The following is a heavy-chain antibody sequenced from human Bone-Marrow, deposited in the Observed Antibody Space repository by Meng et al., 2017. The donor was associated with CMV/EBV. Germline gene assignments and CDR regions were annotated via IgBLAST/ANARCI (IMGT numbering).Heavy chain of an antibody. V-gene: IGHV1-69*10. Sequence: SVKVSCKASVGTFSSYAISWVRQAPGQGLEWMGGIIPIFGIANYAQKFQGRVTITADKSTSTAYMELSSLRSEDTAVYYCASEGDYDFWSDTWDVWGQGTTVTVSS. CDR1: VGTFSSYA. CDR2: IIPIFGIA. J-gene: IGHJ6*02. D-gene: IGHD3-3*01. CDR3: ASEGDYDFWSDTWDV.